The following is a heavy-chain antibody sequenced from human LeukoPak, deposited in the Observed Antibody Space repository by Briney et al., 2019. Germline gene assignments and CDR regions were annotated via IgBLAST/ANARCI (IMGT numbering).Heavy chain of an antibody. CDR1: GFTFSSYS. D-gene: IGHD2-21*02. CDR3: ARDADNYGGDCYPRFDY. J-gene: IGHJ4*02. Sequence: PGGSLRLSCAASGFTFSSYSMNWVRQAPGKGLEWVSSISSSSSYIYYADSVKGRFTISRDNAKNSLYLQMNSLRAEDTAVYYCARDADNYGGDCYPRFDYWGQGTLVTVSS. V-gene: IGHV3-21*01. CDR2: ISSSSSYI.